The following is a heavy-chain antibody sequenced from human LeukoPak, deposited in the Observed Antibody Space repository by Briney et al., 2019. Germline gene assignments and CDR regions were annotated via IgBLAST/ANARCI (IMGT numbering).Heavy chain of an antibody. Sequence: EASVTVSCKASGGTFSSYAISWVRQAPGQGLEWLGRIIPILGIANYAQKFQGRVTITADKSTSTACMELSSLRSEDTAVYYCARAHYVDTAMVFDYWGQGTLVTASS. D-gene: IGHD5-18*01. J-gene: IGHJ4*02. CDR2: IIPILGIA. CDR3: ARAHYVDTAMVFDY. V-gene: IGHV1-69*04. CDR1: GGTFSSYA.